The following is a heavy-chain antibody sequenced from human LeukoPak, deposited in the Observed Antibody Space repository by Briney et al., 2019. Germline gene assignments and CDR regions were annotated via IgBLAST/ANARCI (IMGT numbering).Heavy chain of an antibody. CDR3: ARDPITIFGVGQYYFDY. D-gene: IGHD3-3*01. V-gene: IGHV3-48*01. Sequence: QPGGSLRLSCAASGFTFSSYGMHWVRQAPGKGLEWVSYISSSSSTIYYADSVKGRFTISRDNAKNSLYLQMNSLRAEDTAVYYCARDPITIFGVGQYYFDYWGQGTLVTVSS. J-gene: IGHJ4*02. CDR2: ISSSSSTI. CDR1: GFTFSSYG.